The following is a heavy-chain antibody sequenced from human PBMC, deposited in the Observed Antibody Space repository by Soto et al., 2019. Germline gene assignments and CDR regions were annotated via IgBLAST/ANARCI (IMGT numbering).Heavy chain of an antibody. V-gene: IGHV1-69*13. CDR1: GGTFSSYA. J-gene: IGHJ5*02. CDR3: AREGGRYGDYPYSYNWFDP. CDR2: IIPIFGTA. D-gene: IGHD4-17*01. Sequence: SVKVSCKASGGTFSSYAISWVRQAPGQGLEWMGGIIPIFGTANYAQKFQGRVTITADESTSTAYMELSSLRSEDTAVYYCAREGGRYGDYPYSYNWFDPWGQGTLVTVSS.